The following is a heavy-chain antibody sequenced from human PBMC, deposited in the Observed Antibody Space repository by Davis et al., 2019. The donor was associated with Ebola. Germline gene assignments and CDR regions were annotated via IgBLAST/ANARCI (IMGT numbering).Heavy chain of an antibody. CDR1: GGSFSGYY. D-gene: IGHD3-3*01. V-gene: IGHV4-59*05. CDR2: IYYSGST. Sequence: SETLSLTCAVYGGSFSGYYWSWIRQPPGKGLEWIGSIYYSGSTYYNPSLKSRVTISVDTSKNQFSLKLSSVTAADTAVYYCAGQYYDFSFDPWGQGTLVTVSS. J-gene: IGHJ5*02. CDR3: AGQYYDFSFDP.